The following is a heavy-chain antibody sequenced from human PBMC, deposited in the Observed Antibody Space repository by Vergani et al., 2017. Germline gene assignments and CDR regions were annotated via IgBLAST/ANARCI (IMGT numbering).Heavy chain of an antibody. CDR1: GFTFSDSA. CDR3: FYDFWAGYDSGDV. D-gene: IGHD3/OR15-3a*01. J-gene: IGHJ6*04. Sequence: EELLVQSGGGLVQPGGSLKLSCVASGFTFSDSAIHWVRQTSGKGLEWIGRIRDKAYNYATVYAVSVKGRFTISRDDSKKTAYLQMNGLTTEDTAVYYCFYDFWAGYDSGDVWGKGTTVTVSS. V-gene: IGHV3-73*02. CDR2: IRDKAYNYAT.